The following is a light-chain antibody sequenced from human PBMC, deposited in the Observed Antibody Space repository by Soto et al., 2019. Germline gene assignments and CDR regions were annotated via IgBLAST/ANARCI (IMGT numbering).Light chain of an antibody. CDR2: EVN. CDR1: SSDVGGYKY. CDR3: SSYAGINNLGV. J-gene: IGLJ1*01. V-gene: IGLV2-8*01. Sequence: SALTQPPSASGSPGQTVTNSCTGTSSDVGGYKYVSWYQQHPGKAPKLMIFEVNKRPSGVPDRFSGSKSGNTASLTVSGLQAEDEADYYCSSYAGINNLGVFGTGTKLTVL.